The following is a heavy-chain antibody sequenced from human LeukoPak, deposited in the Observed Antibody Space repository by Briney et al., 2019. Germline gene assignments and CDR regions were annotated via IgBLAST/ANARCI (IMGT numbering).Heavy chain of an antibody. Sequence: SETLSLTCAVYGGSFSGYYWSWIRQPPGKGLEWIGEINHSGSTNYNPSLKSRVTISVDTSKDQFSLKLSSVTAADTAVYYCARGLSATTEQNWFDPWGQGTLVTVSS. V-gene: IGHV4-34*01. CDR2: INHSGST. CDR3: ARGLSATTEQNWFDP. D-gene: IGHD5-24*01. CDR1: GGSFSGYY. J-gene: IGHJ5*02.